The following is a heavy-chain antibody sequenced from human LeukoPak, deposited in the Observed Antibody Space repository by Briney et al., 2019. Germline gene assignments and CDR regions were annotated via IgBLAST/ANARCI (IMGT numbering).Heavy chain of an antibody. Sequence: SETLSLTCTVSGGSISSSSYYWGWIRQPPGKGLEWIGSIYYSGSTYYNPSLKSRVTISVDKSKNQFSLKLSSVTAADTAVYYCARVVVAAYSFYYFDYWGQGTLVTVSS. J-gene: IGHJ4*02. CDR1: GGSISSSSYY. V-gene: IGHV4-39*07. CDR2: IYYSGST. CDR3: ARVVVAAYSFYYFDY. D-gene: IGHD2-15*01.